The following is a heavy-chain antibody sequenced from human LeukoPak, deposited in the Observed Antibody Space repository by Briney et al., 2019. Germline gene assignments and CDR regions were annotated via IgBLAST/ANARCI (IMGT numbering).Heavy chain of an antibody. Sequence: KPSETLSLTCAVYGGSFSGYYWSWIRQPPGKGLEWIGEINHSGSTNYNPSLKSRVTISVDTSKNQFSLKLSSVTAADTAVYYCARQGYCTSTTNCSNAFDIWGQGTMVTVSS. CDR1: GGSFSGYY. V-gene: IGHV4-34*01. CDR2: INHSGST. CDR3: ARQGYCTSTTNCSNAFDI. J-gene: IGHJ3*02. D-gene: IGHD2-2*01.